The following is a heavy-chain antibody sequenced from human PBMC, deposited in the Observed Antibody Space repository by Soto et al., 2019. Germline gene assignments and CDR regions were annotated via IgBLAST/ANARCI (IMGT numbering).Heavy chain of an antibody. CDR3: ASPREGQWLVFDH. CDR1: EFKFRDFG. V-gene: IGHV3-30*19. Sequence: GVSLSLSWGVSEFKFRDFGMRWVRQSPGEGLAWVASISKDGLDRYYSESVKGRFTISRDDSKNTVFLQMNSLKVEDTAAYFCASPREGQWLVFDHWGQRNLVTVS. J-gene: IGHJ4*02. D-gene: IGHD6-19*01. CDR2: ISKDGLDR.